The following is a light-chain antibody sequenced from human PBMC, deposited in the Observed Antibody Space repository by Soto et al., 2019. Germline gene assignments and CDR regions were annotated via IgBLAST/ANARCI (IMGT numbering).Light chain of an antibody. V-gene: IGLV2-14*01. Sequence: QSVLTQPASVSGSPGQSITISCTGTSGDVGAYDFVFWYQQHPGKAPKLIIYEVSHRPSGVSSRFSGSKSGNSASLTISGLQAEDEADYYCSSYTSSNTLVFGTGTKVT. CDR1: SGDVGAYDF. CDR2: EVS. J-gene: IGLJ1*01. CDR3: SSYTSSNTLV.